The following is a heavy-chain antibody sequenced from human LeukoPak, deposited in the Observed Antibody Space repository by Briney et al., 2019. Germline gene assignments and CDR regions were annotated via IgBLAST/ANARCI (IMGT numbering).Heavy chain of an antibody. CDR2: IKQDGSEK. Sequence: GGSLRLSCVASGFTFSSYWMSWVRQAPGKGLEWVANIKQDGSEKYYVDSVKGRFTISRDNAKNSLYLQMNSLRAEDTAVYYCARDYGSGSYGAFDIWGQGQWSPSLQ. CDR1: GFTFSSYW. D-gene: IGHD3-10*01. J-gene: IGHJ3*02. V-gene: IGHV3-7*01. CDR3: ARDYGSGSYGAFDI.